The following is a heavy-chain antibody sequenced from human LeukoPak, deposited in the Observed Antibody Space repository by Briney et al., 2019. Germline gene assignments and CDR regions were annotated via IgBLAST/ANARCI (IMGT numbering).Heavy chain of an antibody. CDR3: ARDMGITIFGVVGNYMDV. CDR2: IYYSGST. J-gene: IGHJ6*03. Sequence: SETLSLTCTVSGGSISSYYWSWIRQPPGKGLEWIGYIYYSGSTNYNPSLKSRVTMSVDTSKNQFSLKLSSVTAADTAVYYCARDMGITIFGVVGNYMDVWGKGTTVTVSS. CDR1: GGSISSYY. V-gene: IGHV4-59*12. D-gene: IGHD3-3*01.